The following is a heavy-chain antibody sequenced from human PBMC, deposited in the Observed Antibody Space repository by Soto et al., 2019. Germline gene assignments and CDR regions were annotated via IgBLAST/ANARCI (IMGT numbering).Heavy chain of an antibody. Sequence: PSETLSLTCTVSGDSISGFYWRWIRQPPGKGLEWIGYINHAGSTYFSPSLQSRVTISLDSSKKQFSLNLTSVSAADTGVYFCARFRRNYFDTWGQGTLVTVAS. CDR2: INHAGST. CDR1: GDSISGFY. D-gene: IGHD3-10*01. J-gene: IGHJ4*02. V-gene: IGHV4-59*01. CDR3: ARFRRNYFDT.